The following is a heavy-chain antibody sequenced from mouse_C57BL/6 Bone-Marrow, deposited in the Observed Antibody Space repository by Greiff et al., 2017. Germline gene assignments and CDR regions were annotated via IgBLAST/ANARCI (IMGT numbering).Heavy chain of an antibody. CDR1: GFNIKDDY. V-gene: IGHV14-4*01. CDR3: TNFPYGNYVVFYAMDY. Sequence: EVQLQQSGAELVRPGASVKLSCTASGFNIKDDYMHWVKQRPEQGLEWIGWIDPENGDTEYASKFQGKATITADTSSNTAYLQLSSLTSEDTAVYYCTNFPYGNYVVFYAMDYWGQGTSVTVSS. D-gene: IGHD2-1*01. J-gene: IGHJ4*01. CDR2: IDPENGDT.